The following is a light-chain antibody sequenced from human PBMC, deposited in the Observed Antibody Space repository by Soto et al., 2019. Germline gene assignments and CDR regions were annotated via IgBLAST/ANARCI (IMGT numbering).Light chain of an antibody. V-gene: IGKV3-20*01. J-gene: IGKJ1*01. CDR1: QSVASSY. CDR2: SAS. Sequence: EVVLTQSPGTLSLSPGERVTLSCRASQSVASSYLAWYRQKPGRAPRLLFYSASSRATGIPVRFSGSGSGTGFTLIISRLEPEDFAVYYCHHFGSLPETFGQGTNV. CDR3: HHFGSLPET.